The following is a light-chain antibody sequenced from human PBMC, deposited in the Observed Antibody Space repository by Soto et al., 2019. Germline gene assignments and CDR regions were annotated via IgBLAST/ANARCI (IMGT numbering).Light chain of an antibody. Sequence: QSALTRPASVSGSPGQSITISCTGTSSDVGIYNYVSWYQQRPGKAPQLMIFDVSSRPSGVSNRFSGSKSGNTASLTISGLQAEDEADYYCNSYTTSGAVIFGGGTKLTVL. V-gene: IGLV2-14*03. CDR3: NSYTTSGAVI. CDR1: SSDVGIYNY. CDR2: DVS. J-gene: IGLJ2*01.